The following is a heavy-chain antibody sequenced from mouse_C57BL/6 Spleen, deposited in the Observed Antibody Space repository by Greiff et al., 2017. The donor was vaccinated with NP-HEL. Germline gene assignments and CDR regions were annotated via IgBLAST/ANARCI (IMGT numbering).Heavy chain of an antibody. V-gene: IGHV1-81*01. CDR3: ARGYIFDY. CDR2: IYPRSGNT. Sequence: VQLQQSGAELARPGASVKLSCKASGYNFTSYGISWVKQSTGQGLEWIGEIYPRSGNTYYNEKFKGKATRTADKASSTAYMELRSLTSEDSAVYFCARGYIFDYWGQGTTLTVSS. CDR1: GYNFTSYG. J-gene: IGHJ2*01.